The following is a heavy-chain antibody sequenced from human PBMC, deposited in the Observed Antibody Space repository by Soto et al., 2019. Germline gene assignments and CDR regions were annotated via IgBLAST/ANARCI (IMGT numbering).Heavy chain of an antibody. CDR2: INHSGST. V-gene: IGHV4-34*01. D-gene: IGHD6-13*01. CDR1: GGSFSGYY. CDR3: ARGRRSSWGYYYYYYMDV. Sequence: SETLSLTYAVYGGSFSGYYWSWIRQPPGKGLEWIGEINHSGSTNYNPSLKSRVTISVDASKNQFSLKLSSVTAADTAVYYCARGRRSSWGYYYYYYMDVWGKGTTVTVSS. J-gene: IGHJ6*03.